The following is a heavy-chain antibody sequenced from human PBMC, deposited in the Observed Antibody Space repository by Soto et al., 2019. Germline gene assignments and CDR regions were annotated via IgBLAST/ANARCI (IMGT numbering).Heavy chain of an antibody. CDR3: EKDRHYGSVPYSDRYLDY. J-gene: IGHJ4*02. Sequence: EVQLLESGGGLVQPGGSLRLSCGASGFTFNSYAITWVRQAPGKGLVWVSAISGSGGSTYYSDSVKGRFTISRDQSKNTLKLKMNSLRAEDTAVYYCEKDRHYGSVPYSDRYLDYWGKGTLVTVSS. CDR2: ISGSGGST. V-gene: IGHV3-23*01. CDR1: GFTFNSYA. D-gene: IGHD3-10*01.